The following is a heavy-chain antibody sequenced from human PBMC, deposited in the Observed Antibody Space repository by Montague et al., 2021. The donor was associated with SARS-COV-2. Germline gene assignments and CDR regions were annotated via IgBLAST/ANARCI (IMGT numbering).Heavy chain of an antibody. D-gene: IGHD2-15*01. CDR1: GYSFTSYW. Sequence: QSGAEVKKPGESLRISCKGPGYSFTSYWISWVRQMPGKGLEWMGRIDPSDSYTNYSPSFQGHVTISADKSISTAYLQWSSLKASDTAMYYCARSKGGLGCSVGLYCFDPWGQGTLVTVSS. V-gene: IGHV5-10-1*01. CDR3: ARSKGGLGCSVGLYCFDP. J-gene: IGHJ5*02. CDR2: IDPSDSYT.